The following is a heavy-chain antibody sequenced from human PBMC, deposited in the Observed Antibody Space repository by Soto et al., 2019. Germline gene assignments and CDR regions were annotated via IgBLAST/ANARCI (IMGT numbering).Heavy chain of an antibody. CDR1: GFTVSSNY. D-gene: IGHD3-16*01. V-gene: IGHV3-53*01. CDR2: IYSGGST. CDR3: AREQVWDAN. Sequence: EVQLVESGGGLIQPGGSLRLSCAASGFTVSSNYMSWVRQAPGKGLEWVSVIYSGGSTYYSDSVKAGFTIPRVNSKYTLYLLVNRPRAQATAAYFSAREQVWDANWGQGTLVSVSS. J-gene: IGHJ4*02.